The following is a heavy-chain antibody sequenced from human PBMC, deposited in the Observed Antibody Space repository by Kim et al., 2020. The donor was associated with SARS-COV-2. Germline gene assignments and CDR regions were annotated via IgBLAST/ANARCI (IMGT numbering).Heavy chain of an antibody. CDR1: GFSFSNYD. Sequence: GGSLRLSCAASGFSFSNYDMNWVRQATGEGLEWVSTIGTAGDTYYSGSVKGRVTISRENAKNSLYLQMNSLRAGDTAVYYCARGGDNYDSSGYYPLDYWGQGTLVTVSS. CDR2: IGTAGDT. CDR3: ARGGDNYDSSGYYPLDY. J-gene: IGHJ4*02. V-gene: IGHV3-13*04. D-gene: IGHD3-22*01.